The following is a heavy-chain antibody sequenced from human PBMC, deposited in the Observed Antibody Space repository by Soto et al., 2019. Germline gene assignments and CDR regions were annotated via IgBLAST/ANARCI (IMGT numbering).Heavy chain of an antibody. CDR2: IYYSGST. Sequence: PSETLSLTCTVSGGSISSYYWSWIRQPPGKGLEWIGYIYYSGSTNYNPSLKSRVTISVDTSKNQFSLKLSSVTAADTAVYYCARVPYDSSGYYYVIAFDIWGQGTMVTVS. V-gene: IGHV4-59*01. CDR1: GGSISSYY. D-gene: IGHD3-22*01. J-gene: IGHJ3*02. CDR3: ARVPYDSSGYYYVIAFDI.